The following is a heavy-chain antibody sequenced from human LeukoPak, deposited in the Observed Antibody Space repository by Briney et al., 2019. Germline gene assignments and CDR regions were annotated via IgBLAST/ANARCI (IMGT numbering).Heavy chain of an antibody. CDR3: AREVVIVVEPAANTIDY. CDR2: IRKRGTYI. V-gene: IGHV3-21*01. CDR1: GFTFRDYT. D-gene: IGHD2-2*01. J-gene: IGHJ4*02. Sequence: GGSLRLSCAASGFTFRDYTMNWVRQAPGKGLEWVSAIRKRGTYIKYADSVKGRLTVSRHNAKNSLFLQMNSLRVEDTAVYYCAREVVIVVEPAANTIDYWGQGTRVTVSS.